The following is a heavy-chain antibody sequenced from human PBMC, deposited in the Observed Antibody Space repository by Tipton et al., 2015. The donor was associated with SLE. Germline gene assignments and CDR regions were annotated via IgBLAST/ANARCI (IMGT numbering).Heavy chain of an antibody. Sequence: TLSLTCAVYGGSFSNYYWSWIRQPPGKGLEWIGSIYYSGSTYYNPSLKSRVAISMDTSRNQFSLTLSSVTDADTAMYYCARGWDYLDQAGIDYWGQGTLVTVSS. V-gene: IGHV4-34*01. D-gene: IGHD1-7*01. J-gene: IGHJ4*02. CDR2: IYYSGST. CDR1: GGSFSNYY. CDR3: ARGWDYLDQAGIDY.